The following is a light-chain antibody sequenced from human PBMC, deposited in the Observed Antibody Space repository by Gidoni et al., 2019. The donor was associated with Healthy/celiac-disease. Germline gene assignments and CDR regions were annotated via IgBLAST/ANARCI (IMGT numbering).Light chain of an antibody. CDR1: QSISSW. V-gene: IGKV1-5*03. Sequence: DIQMTQSPSTLSASVGDRVTITCRASQSISSWLAWYQQKPGKAPKLLIYKASSLESWVPSRFSGSGSGTEFTLTISSLQPDDFATYYCQQYNSDPGTFGQGTKLEIK. CDR2: KAS. CDR3: QQYNSDPGT. J-gene: IGKJ2*01.